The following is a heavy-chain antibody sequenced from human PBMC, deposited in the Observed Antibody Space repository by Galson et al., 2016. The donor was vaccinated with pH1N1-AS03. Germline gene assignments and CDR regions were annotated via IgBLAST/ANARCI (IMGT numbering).Heavy chain of an antibody. CDR1: GLTLSTYA. CDR2: TSSDGSNK. Sequence: SLRLSCAASGLTLSTYAMHWVRQAPGRGLEWVAVTSSDGSNKYYADSVRGRFTISRDDSKNTLYLQMDSLRVEDTAVYYCARHDYGDYVGWFDPWGQGTLVTVSS. J-gene: IGHJ5*02. CDR3: ARHDYGDYVGWFDP. V-gene: IGHV3-30*04. D-gene: IGHD4-17*01.